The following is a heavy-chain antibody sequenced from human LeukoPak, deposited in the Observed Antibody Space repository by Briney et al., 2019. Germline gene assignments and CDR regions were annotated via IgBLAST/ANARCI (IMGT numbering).Heavy chain of an antibody. J-gene: IGHJ4*02. CDR3: ASRPEGYNPSDY. CDR1: GYHFPSYG. Sequence: ASVKVSCKASGYHFPSYGVSWVRQAPGQGLEWMGWISGYNANTHYEQKYQGRVTLTTNTSTSTAYMELRSLRSDDTAVYYCASRPEGYNPSDYWGQGTLVTVSS. CDR2: ISGYNANT. D-gene: IGHD5-18*01. V-gene: IGHV1-18*01.